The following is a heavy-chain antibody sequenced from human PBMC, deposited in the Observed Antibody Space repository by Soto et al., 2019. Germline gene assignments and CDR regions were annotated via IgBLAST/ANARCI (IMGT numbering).Heavy chain of an antibody. CDR3: ARVEAPLIHSDHYYYGMDV. J-gene: IGHJ6*02. V-gene: IGHV3-33*01. CDR1: GFSFSTYG. CDR2: IWFDGSNT. Sequence: PGGSLRLSCEGSGFSFSTYGMHWVRQSPGKGLQWVAVIWFDGSNTYYADSVKGRFTISRDNSKNTLYLQMNNLRVEDTAVYHCARVEAPLIHSDHYYYGMDVWGQRTKVTVSS. D-gene: IGHD5-18*01.